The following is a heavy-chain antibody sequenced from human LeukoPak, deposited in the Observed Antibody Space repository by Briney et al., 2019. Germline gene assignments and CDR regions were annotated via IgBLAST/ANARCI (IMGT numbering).Heavy chain of an antibody. Sequence: PGVSLRLSCTASGFTFSSYAIHCLRQAPGKGLEGVAVISYDGSNKYHADSVKGRFTISRDNSKNTLYLQRNSLRPEDTAVYYCARDSGPLGIAEAGFDYWGQGILVTVSS. CDR2: ISYDGSNK. J-gene: IGHJ4*02. CDR3: ARDSGPLGIAEAGFDY. D-gene: IGHD6-13*01. CDR1: GFTFSSYA. V-gene: IGHV3-30*01.